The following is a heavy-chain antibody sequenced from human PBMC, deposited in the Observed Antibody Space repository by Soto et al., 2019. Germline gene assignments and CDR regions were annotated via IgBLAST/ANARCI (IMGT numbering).Heavy chain of an antibody. V-gene: IGHV1-8*01. J-gene: IGHJ6*02. CDR1: GYTFTSYD. Sequence: ASVKVSCKASGYTFTSYDINWVRQATGQGLEWMGWMNPNSGNTGYAQKFQGRVTMTRNTSISTAYMELSSLRSEDTAVYYCAREGVVVVAAIQMGMDVWGQGTPVTVSS. D-gene: IGHD2-15*01. CDR3: AREGVVVVAAIQMGMDV. CDR2: MNPNSGNT.